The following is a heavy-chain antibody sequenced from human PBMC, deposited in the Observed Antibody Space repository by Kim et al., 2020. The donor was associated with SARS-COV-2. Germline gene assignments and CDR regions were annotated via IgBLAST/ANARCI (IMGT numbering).Heavy chain of an antibody. CDR2: ISFDGRNK. V-gene: IGHV3-30-3*01. CDR3: ARGNYYESVSLSDYYNGMDV. D-gene: IGHD3-10*01. J-gene: IGHJ6*02. Sequence: GGSLILSCAASGVSFDSSAMNWVRQAPGKGLEWVAVISFDGRNKAYADSVKGRFTISRDNSKSTLHLQMNSLRVEDTAVYYCARGNYYESVSLSDYYNGMDVWGQGTTVTVSS. CDR1: GVSFDSSA.